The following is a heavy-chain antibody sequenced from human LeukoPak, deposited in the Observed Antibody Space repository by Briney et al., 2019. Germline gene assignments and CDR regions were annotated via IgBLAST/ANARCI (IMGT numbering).Heavy chain of an antibody. CDR1: GYTLTELS. CDR3: ASATYYYDSSGYFDY. V-gene: IGHV1-46*01. D-gene: IGHD3-22*01. Sequence: ASVKVSCKVSGYTLTELSMHWVRQAPGQGLEWMGIINPSGGSTSYAQKFQGRVTMTRDTSTSTVYMELSSLRSEDTAVYYCASATYYYDSSGYFDYWGQGTLVTVSS. CDR2: INPSGGST. J-gene: IGHJ4*02.